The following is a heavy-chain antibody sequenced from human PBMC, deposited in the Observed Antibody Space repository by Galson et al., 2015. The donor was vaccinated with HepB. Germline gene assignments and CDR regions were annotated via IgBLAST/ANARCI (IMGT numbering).Heavy chain of an antibody. CDR1: GFTFSSYS. D-gene: IGHD2-2*01. CDR3: ARAESAAGPVFDY. V-gene: IGHV3-48*01. J-gene: IGHJ4*02. Sequence: SLRLSCAASGFTFSSYSMNWVRQAPGKGLEWVSYISSSSSTIYYADSVKGRFTISRDNAKNSLYLQMNSLRAEDTAVYYCARAESAAGPVFDYWGQGTLVTVSS. CDR2: ISSSSSTI.